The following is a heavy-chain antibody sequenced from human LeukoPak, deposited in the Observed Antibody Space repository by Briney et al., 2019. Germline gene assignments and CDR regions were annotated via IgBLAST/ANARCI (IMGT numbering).Heavy chain of an antibody. CDR3: ARDRSPGNFDY. D-gene: IGHD3-10*01. J-gene: IGHJ4*02. CDR1: GFTFSRYT. V-gene: IGHV3-21*01. CDR2: ISSSSSYI. Sequence: GGSLRLSCAASGFTFSRYTMNWVRQAPGKGLEWVSSISSSSSYIYYADSVKGRFTISRDNAKNSLYLQMNSLRAEDTAVYYCARDRSPGNFDYWGQGTLVTVSS.